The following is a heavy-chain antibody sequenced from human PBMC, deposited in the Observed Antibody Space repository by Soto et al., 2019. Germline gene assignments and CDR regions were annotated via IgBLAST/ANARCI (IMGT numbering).Heavy chain of an antibody. Sequence: GESLKISCNGSGYNFTTYWIGWVRQMPDKGLEWMGIIYPGDSVTRHGPSFQGQVTLSVDNSITTAYVQWSGLKASDSGIYYCARRRNTVGAPFDYWGQGTLVTVYS. D-gene: IGHD1-26*01. J-gene: IGHJ4*02. V-gene: IGHV5-51*01. CDR1: GYNFTTYW. CDR3: ARRRNTVGAPFDY. CDR2: IYPGDSVT.